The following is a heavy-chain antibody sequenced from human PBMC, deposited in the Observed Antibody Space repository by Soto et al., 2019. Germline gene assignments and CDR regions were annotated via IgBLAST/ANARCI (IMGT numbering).Heavy chain of an antibody. CDR2: ISPAGSSI. CDR3: AKDRGGSGAFDI. D-gene: IGHD3-10*01. CDR1: GFSFSIYS. V-gene: IGHV3-48*01. Sequence: EGQLVEFGGGLVKPGGSLRLSCAASGFSFSIYSYNWVRQAPGKGLEWLSYISPAGSSIYYADAVKGRFTISRDSARDSVHLAMNSLRAEDTAVYYCAKDRGGSGAFDIWGQGTMVTVSS. J-gene: IGHJ3*02.